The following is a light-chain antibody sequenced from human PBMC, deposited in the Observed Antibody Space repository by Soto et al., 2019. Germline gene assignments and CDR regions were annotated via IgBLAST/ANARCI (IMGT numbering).Light chain of an antibody. J-gene: IGKJ1*01. V-gene: IGKV1-39*01. CDR2: AVS. CDR1: QSISKY. CDR3: QQSYSTPGT. Sequence: DVQMTQSPSSLSTSIGDRVIITCRTSQSISKYLNWFQQKPGKAPKLLIYAVSNLQGGVPSRFSGSGSGTDFTLTISSLQPEDTATYYCQQSYSTPGTFGQGTKVDIK.